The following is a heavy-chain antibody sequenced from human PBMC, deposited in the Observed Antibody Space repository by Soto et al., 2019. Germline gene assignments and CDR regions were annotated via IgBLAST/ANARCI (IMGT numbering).Heavy chain of an antibody. D-gene: IGHD2-21*02. CDR1: GGSISSYY. CDR3: ARDRRTVYGMDV. V-gene: IGHV4-59*01. Sequence: PSETLFLTCTVSGGSISSYYWSWIRQPPGKGLEGIGYNYYSGSTNYNPSLKSRVTISVDTSKNQFSLKLSSVTAADTAVYYCARDRRTVYGMDVWGQGTTVTVS. CDR2: NYYSGST. J-gene: IGHJ6*02.